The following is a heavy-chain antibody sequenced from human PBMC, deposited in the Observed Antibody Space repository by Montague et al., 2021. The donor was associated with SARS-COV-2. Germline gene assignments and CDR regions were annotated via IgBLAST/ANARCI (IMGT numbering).Heavy chain of an antibody. Sequence: SETLSLTCSVSGDSITNHYWSWIRQPAGKGLEWIGRMHFTGKTNFSPFFSSRLTMSADTSKNQFSLKLTSVTAADTAIYFCARDRFNFGAGRQGTIDFWGQGTLVTVSS. CDR1: GDSITNHY. V-gene: IGHV4-4*07. CDR2: MHFTGKT. J-gene: IGHJ4*02. CDR3: ARDRFNFGAGRQGTIDF. D-gene: IGHD3-10*01.